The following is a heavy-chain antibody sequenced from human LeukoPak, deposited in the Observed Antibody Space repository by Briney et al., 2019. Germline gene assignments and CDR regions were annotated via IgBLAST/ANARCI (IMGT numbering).Heavy chain of an antibody. CDR2: IIPIFGTA. CDR3: ARQAGYCSSTSCSLNWFDP. Sequence: SVKVSCKASGGTFSSYAISWVRQAPGQGLEWLGGIIPIFGTANYAQKFQGRVTTTADESTSTAYMELSSLRSEDTAVYYCARQAGYCSSTSCSLNWFDPWGQGTLVTVSS. J-gene: IGHJ5*02. V-gene: IGHV1-69*13. D-gene: IGHD2-2*03. CDR1: GGTFSSYA.